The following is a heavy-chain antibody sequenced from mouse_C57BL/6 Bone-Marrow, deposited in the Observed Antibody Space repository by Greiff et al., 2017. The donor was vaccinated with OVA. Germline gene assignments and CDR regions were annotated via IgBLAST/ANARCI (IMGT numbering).Heavy chain of an antibody. D-gene: IGHD2-3*01. J-gene: IGHJ2*01. V-gene: IGHV5-9*01. Sequence: EVKLMESGGGLVKPGGSLKLSCAASGFTFSSYTMSWVRQTPEKRLEWVATISGGGGNTYYPDSVKGRFTISRDYAKNTLYLQMSSLRSEDTALYYCARTYDGYYLFDYWGQGTTLTVSS. CDR1: GFTFSSYT. CDR3: ARTYDGYYLFDY. CDR2: ISGGGGNT.